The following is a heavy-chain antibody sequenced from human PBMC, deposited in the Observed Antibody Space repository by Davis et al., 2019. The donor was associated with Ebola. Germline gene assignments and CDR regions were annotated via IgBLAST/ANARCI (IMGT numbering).Heavy chain of an antibody. CDR2: IYWDDDK. Sequence: SGSTLVNSTPSLTLTCTFSRFSLWTSGAGVGWIRQPPGKALEWLGLIYWDDDKRYSPSMKSRIAITKDTSRNQAVLRISNMDPVDTATYYCVSRRGIVGAGWFDSWGQGALVTGSS. CDR3: VSRRGIVGAGWFDS. J-gene: IGHJ5*01. V-gene: IGHV2-5*02. CDR1: RFSLWTSGAG. D-gene: IGHD2/OR15-2a*01.